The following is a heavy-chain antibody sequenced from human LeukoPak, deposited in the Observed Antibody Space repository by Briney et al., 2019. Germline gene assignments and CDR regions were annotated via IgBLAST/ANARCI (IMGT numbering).Heavy chain of an antibody. Sequence: GGSLRLSCAASGFTLSNAWMNWVRQAPGKGLEWVANIKQDGSEKYYVDSVKGRFTISRDNAKNSLYLQMNSLRAEDTAVYYCARKNGLDYWGQGTLVTVSS. V-gene: IGHV3-7*01. CDR1: GFTLSNAW. CDR3: ARKNGLDY. J-gene: IGHJ4*02. CDR2: IKQDGSEK.